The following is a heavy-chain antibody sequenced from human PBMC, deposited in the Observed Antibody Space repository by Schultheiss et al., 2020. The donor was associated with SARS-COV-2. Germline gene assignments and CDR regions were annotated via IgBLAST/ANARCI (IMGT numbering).Heavy chain of an antibody. CDR1: GFTFSSYW. CDR3: ARGHMWGVGRNYFDY. V-gene: IGHV3-30*14. D-gene: IGHD1-26*01. CDR2: ISYDGSNK. J-gene: IGHJ4*02. Sequence: GESLKISCAASGFTFSSYWMHWVRQAPGKGLEWVAVISYDGSNKYYADSVKGRFTISRDNSKNTLYLQMNSLRAGDTAVYYCARGHMWGVGRNYFDYWGQGTLVTVSS.